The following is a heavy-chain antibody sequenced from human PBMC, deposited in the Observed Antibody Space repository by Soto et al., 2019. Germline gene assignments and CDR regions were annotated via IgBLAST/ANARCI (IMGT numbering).Heavy chain of an antibody. D-gene: IGHD5-18*01. CDR3: AKDGYSSLLTFDCCYYAMDV. CDR2: IIHSGST. CDR1: GGSFSGYY. J-gene: IGHJ6*02. V-gene: IGHV4-34*12. Sequence: SETLSLTCAVYGGSFSGYYWSWIRQPPGKGLEWIGEIIHSGSTNYNPSLKSRVTVSVDTSKNQFTLKLSSVTAADTAVYYCAKDGYSSLLTFDCCYYAMDVWGQGTTVTVSS.